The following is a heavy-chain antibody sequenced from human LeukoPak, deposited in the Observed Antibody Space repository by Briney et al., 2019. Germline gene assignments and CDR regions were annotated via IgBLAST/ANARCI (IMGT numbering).Heavy chain of an antibody. CDR1: GGSISSYY. CDR3: ARGGDILTGCPNYFDY. Sequence: SETLSLTCTVSGGSISSYYWSWIRQPPGKGLEWIGYIYYSGSTNYNPSLKSRVTISVDTSKNQFSLKLSSVTAADTAVYYCARGGDILTGCPNYFDYWGQGTLVTVSS. CDR2: IYYSGST. J-gene: IGHJ4*02. V-gene: IGHV4-59*01. D-gene: IGHD3-9*01.